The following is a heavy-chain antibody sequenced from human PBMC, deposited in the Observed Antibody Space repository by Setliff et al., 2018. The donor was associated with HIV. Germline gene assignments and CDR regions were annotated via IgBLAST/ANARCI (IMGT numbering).Heavy chain of an antibody. J-gene: IGHJ4*02. CDR3: ARRGYFDSSGFFDY. D-gene: IGHD3-22*01. CDR2: IYYSGST. CDR1: GDSISSGGHY. Sequence: PSETLSLTCTVSGDSISSGGHYWSWIRQPPGKGLEWIGYIYYSGSTYYNLSLRSRVTISTDTSKNQFSLKLTSVTAADTAVYYCARRGYFDSSGFFDYWGQGTLVTVSS. V-gene: IGHV4-31*03.